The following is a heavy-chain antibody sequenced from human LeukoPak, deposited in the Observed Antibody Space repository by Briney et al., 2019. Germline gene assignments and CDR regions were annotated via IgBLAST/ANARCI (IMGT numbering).Heavy chain of an antibody. CDR3: VRGLSSGWYTVP. J-gene: IGHJ5*02. Sequence: PSETLSLTCAVYGGSFSGYYWSWIRQPPGKGLEWIGEINHSGSTNYNPSLKSRVTISVDTSKNQFSLKLSSVTAADTAVYYCVRGLSSGWYTVPWDQGTLVTVSS. CDR1: GGSFSGYY. CDR2: INHSGST. D-gene: IGHD6-19*01. V-gene: IGHV4-34*01.